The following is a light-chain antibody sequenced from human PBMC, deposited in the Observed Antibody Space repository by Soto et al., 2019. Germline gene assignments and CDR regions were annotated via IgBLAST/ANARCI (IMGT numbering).Light chain of an antibody. CDR2: DVS. J-gene: IGLJ2*01. V-gene: IGLV2-14*01. Sequence: QSALTQPASVSGSPGQSITISCTGTRSDVGGYNYVSWYQQHPGKAPKLMIYDVSNRPSGVSNRFSGSKSGNTASLTISGLQAEDEADYDCSSYSSSSTLFGGGTKLTVL. CDR3: SSYSSSSTL. CDR1: RSDVGGYNY.